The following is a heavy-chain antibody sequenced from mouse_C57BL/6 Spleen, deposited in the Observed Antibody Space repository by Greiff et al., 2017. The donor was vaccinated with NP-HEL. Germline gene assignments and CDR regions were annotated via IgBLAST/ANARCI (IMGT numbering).Heavy chain of an antibody. J-gene: IGHJ4*01. V-gene: IGHV1-64*01. Sequence: VQLQQPGAELVKPGASVKLSCKASGYTFTSYWMHWVKQRPGQGLEWIGMIHPNSGRTNYNEKFKSKATLTVDKSSSTAYMQLSSLTSEDSAVYYCANNWDDAMDYWGQGTSVTVSS. CDR1: GYTFTSYW. D-gene: IGHD4-1*01. CDR2: IHPNSGRT. CDR3: ANNWDDAMDY.